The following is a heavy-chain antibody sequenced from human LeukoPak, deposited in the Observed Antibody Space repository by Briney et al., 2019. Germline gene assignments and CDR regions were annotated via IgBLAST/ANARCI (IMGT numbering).Heavy chain of an antibody. J-gene: IGHJ4*02. Sequence: GGSLRLSCAASGFTFSDYYMSWIRQAPGKGLEWVSYISSSGSTIYYADSVKGRFTISRDSAKNSLYLQMNSLRAEDTAVYYCARYYYDSSGSPFNDYWGQGTLVTVSS. CDR2: ISSSGSTI. D-gene: IGHD3-22*01. CDR3: ARYYYDSSGSPFNDY. CDR1: GFTFSDYY. V-gene: IGHV3-11*01.